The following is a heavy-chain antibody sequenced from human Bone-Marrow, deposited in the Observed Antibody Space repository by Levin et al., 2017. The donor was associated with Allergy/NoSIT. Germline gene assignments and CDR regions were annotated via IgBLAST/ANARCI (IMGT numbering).Heavy chain of an antibody. V-gene: IGHV3-23*01. CDR2: ISSAGTT. D-gene: IGHD3-16*02. J-gene: IGHJ5*02. Sequence: GESLKISCTASGFSFSSHAMSWVRQAPGQGLEWVSSISSAGTTHYADSVKGRFTISRDNSKDTMDLQMNSLRVEDTAFYYCAKEGGNRYDQWGQGPLVTVSS. CDR3: AKEGGNRYDQ. CDR1: GFSFSSHA.